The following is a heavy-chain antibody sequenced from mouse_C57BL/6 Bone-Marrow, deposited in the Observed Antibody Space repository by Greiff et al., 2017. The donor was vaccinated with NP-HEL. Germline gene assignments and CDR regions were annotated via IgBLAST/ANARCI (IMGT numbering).Heavy chain of an antibody. J-gene: IGHJ2*01. Sequence: VQLQESGAELARPGASVKMSCKASGYTFTSYTMHWVKQRPGQGLEWIGYINPSSGYTKYNQKFKEKATLTADKSSSTAYMQLSSLTSEDSAVYYCARTGTRAFDYWGQGTTLTVSS. CDR2: INPSSGYT. CDR1: GYTFTSYT. D-gene: IGHD4-1*01. CDR3: ARTGTRAFDY. V-gene: IGHV1-4*01.